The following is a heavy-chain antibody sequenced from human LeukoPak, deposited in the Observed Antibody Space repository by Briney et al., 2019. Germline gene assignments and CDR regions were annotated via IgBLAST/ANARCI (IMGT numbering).Heavy chain of an antibody. CDR1: GFTFSSYA. J-gene: IGHJ4*02. V-gene: IGHV3-30-3*02. CDR3: AKSSSWPFDY. CDR2: ISYDGSNK. Sequence: GRSLRLSCAASGFTFSSYAMHWVRQAPGKGLEWVAVISYDGSNKYYADSVKGRFTISRDNSKNTLYLQMNSLRAEDTAVYYCAKSSSWPFDYWGQGTLVTVSS. D-gene: IGHD6-13*01.